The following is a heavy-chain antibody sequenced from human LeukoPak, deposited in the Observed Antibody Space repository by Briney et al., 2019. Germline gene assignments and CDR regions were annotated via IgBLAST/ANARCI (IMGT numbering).Heavy chain of an antibody. J-gene: IGHJ4*02. CDR2: IYYSGST. CDR3: ARHVTAVAGPIDF. CDR1: GGSVSSGSYY. D-gene: IGHD6-19*01. Sequence: SETLSLTCTVSGGSVSSGSYYWGWIRQPPGKGLEWIGNIYYSGSTYYNPSLKSRVAISVDTSKNQFSLKLSSVTAADTAVYYCARHVTAVAGPIDFWGQGTLVTVSS. V-gene: IGHV4-39*01.